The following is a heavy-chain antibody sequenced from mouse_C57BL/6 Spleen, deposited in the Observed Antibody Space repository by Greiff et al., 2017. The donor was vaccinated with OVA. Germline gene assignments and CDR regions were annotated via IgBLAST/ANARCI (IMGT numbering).Heavy chain of an antibody. V-gene: IGHV1-19*01. CDR2: INPYNGGT. J-gene: IGHJ2*01. D-gene: IGHD4-1*01. CDR1: GYTFTDYY. Sequence: VQLQQSGPVLVKPGASVKMSCKASGYTFTDYYMNWVKQSHGKSLEWIGVINPYNGGTSYNQKFKGKATLTVDKSSSTAYMELNSLTSEDSAVYYCARDDANWDYYFDYWGQGTTLTVSS. CDR3: ARDDANWDYYFDY.